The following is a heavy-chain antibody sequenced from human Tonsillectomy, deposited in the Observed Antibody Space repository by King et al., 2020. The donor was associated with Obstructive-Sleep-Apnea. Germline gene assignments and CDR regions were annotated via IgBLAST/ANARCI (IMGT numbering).Heavy chain of an antibody. Sequence: VQLQESGPGLVKPSETLSLTCTVSGGTISGAYWTWLRPPPGKGLAWIGYIYYSGSTNYNPSLKSRVTISVDTSKNQLSLKLSSVTAADTAVYYCARVIGSSTTSWGQGTLVTVSS. D-gene: IGHD2-2*01. V-gene: IGHV4-59*01. CDR3: ARVIGSSTTS. J-gene: IGHJ4*02. CDR2: IYYSGST. CDR1: GGTISGAY.